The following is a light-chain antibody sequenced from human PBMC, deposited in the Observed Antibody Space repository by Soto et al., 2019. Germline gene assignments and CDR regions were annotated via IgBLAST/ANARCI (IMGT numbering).Light chain of an antibody. CDR3: SSYTTSNTRQIV. J-gene: IGLJ1*01. CDR1: SSDVGGYNY. CDR2: DVS. Sequence: QPLLTPPAPVSGFPGQSIPIPCTGTSSDVGGYNYVSWYQHHPGKAPKLMIFDVSNRPSGVSNRFSGSKSGNTASLTISGLQPEDEADYYCSSYTTSNTRQIVFGTGTKVTVL. V-gene: IGLV2-14*03.